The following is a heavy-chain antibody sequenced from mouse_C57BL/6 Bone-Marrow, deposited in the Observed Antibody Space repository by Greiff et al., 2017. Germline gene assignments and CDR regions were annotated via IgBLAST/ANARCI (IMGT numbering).Heavy chain of an antibody. CDR1: GFTFSDYG. Sequence: EVHLVESGGGLVKPGGSLKLSCAASGFTFSDYGMHWVRQAPEKGLEWVAYISSGSSTIYYADTVKGRFPISRDNAKNTLFLQMTSLRSEDTAMYYCARKLYGSSYYAMDYWGQGTSVTVAS. V-gene: IGHV5-17*01. J-gene: IGHJ4*01. CDR2: ISSGSSTI. D-gene: IGHD1-1*01. CDR3: ARKLYGSSYYAMDY.